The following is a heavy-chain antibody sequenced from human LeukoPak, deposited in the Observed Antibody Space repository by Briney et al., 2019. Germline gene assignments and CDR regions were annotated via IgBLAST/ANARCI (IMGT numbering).Heavy chain of an antibody. CDR3: ASPQLGYCSSTSCYNDAFDM. Sequence: GASVKVSCKASGHTFTGYYMHWVRQAPGQGREWMGWINPNSVGTNYTQKFQGRVPITRDTSISTAYVELSRLRFDDTAVYYCASPQLGYCSSTSCYNDAFDMWGQGTMVTVSS. CDR2: INPNSVGT. V-gene: IGHV1-2*02. CDR1: GHTFTGYY. D-gene: IGHD2-2*02. J-gene: IGHJ3*02.